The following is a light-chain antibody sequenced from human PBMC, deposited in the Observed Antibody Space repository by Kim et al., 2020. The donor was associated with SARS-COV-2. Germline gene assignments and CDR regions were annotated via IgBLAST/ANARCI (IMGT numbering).Light chain of an antibody. J-gene: IGLJ3*02. Sequence: GRLIPISCTGTSSDVGGYKYVSLYQHHPGKAPKLMIYDVSNRPSGVSNRFSGSKSGKTASLTISGLQAEDEADYYCSSYTSSSTWVFGGGTKLTVL. CDR3: SSYTSSSTWV. V-gene: IGLV2-14*03. CDR1: SSDVGGYKY. CDR2: DVS.